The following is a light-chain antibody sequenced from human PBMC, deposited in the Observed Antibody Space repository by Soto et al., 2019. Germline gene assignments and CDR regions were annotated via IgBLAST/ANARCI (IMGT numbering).Light chain of an antibody. Sequence: EIVLTQSPGTLSLSPGDSATLSCRASQSLTSDYLAWYQQRPGQAPRLLIYGASRRATGIPDRFSGYKSGTEFTLTISRLEPEDFTIYYCQQSASSYTFGQGTKLEIK. J-gene: IGKJ2*01. CDR3: QQSASSYT. CDR2: GAS. CDR1: QSLTSDY. V-gene: IGKV3-20*01.